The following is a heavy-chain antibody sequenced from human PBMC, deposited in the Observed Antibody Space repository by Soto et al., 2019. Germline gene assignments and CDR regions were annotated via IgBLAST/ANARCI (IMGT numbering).Heavy chain of an antibody. V-gene: IGHV3-21*01. J-gene: IGHJ6*02. CDR3: DSSQYYGMDV. CDR2: ITSNSGHI. Sequence: VQLVESGGGLVKPGGSLRLSCAASGFTFSSFGMNWVRQAPGKGLEWVSSITSNSGHIYYADSVKGRLTLSRDNAKDALYLQINSLRAEDEAVDYCDSSQYYGMDVWGQGTTVTVFS. D-gene: IGHD1-26*01. CDR1: GFTFSSFG.